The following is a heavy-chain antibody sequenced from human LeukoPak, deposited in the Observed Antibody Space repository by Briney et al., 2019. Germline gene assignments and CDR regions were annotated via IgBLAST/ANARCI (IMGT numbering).Heavy chain of an antibody. V-gene: IGHV3-30*01. CDR3: ARALKVYRVALIDC. CDR1: GFTFSSYA. J-gene: IGHJ4*02. CDR2: ISYDGSNK. Sequence: GRSLRLSCAASGFTFSSYAMHWVRQAPGKGLEWVAVISYDGSNKYYADSVKGRFTISRDNSKNTLYLQMNSLRAEDTAVYYCARALKVYRVALIDCWGQGTLVTVSS. D-gene: IGHD2-15*01.